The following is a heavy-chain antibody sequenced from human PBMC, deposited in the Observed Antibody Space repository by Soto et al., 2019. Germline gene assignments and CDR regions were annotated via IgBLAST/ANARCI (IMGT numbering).Heavy chain of an antibody. J-gene: IGHJ6*02. V-gene: IGHV3-48*03. CDR1: GFTFSSYE. CDR2: ISSSGSTI. CDR3: ARVGSAAGNYYYYGMDV. D-gene: IGHD6-13*01. Sequence: PGGSLRLSCAASGFTFSSYEMNWVRQAPGKGLEWVSYISSSGSTIYYADSVKGRFTITRDNDKNSLYLKMNSLRAEDTAVYYCARVGSAAGNYYYYGMDVWGQGTTVTVSS.